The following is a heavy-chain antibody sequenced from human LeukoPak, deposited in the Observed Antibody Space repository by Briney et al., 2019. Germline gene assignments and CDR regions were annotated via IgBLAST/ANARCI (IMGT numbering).Heavy chain of an antibody. Sequence: SVKVSCKASGGTFSSYAISWVRQAPGQGLEWMGRIIPIFGTANYAQKFRGRVTITTDESTSTAYMELSSLGSEDTAVYYCARESEIAAAGYYFDYWGQGTLVTVSS. CDR3: ARESEIAAAGYYFDY. CDR2: IIPIFGTA. D-gene: IGHD6-13*01. V-gene: IGHV1-69*05. CDR1: GGTFSSYA. J-gene: IGHJ4*02.